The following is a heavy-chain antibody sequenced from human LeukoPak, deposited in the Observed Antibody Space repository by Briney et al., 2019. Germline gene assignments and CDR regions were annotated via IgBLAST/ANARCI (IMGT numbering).Heavy chain of an antibody. Sequence: GASVKVSCKASGYTFTSYAMNWVRQAPGQGLEWMGWINTNTGNPTYAQGFTGRFAFSLDTSVSTAYLQISSLKAEDTAVYYCARDHAAGWELPLNWFDPWGQGTLVTVSS. CDR2: INTNTGNP. CDR1: GYTFTSYA. J-gene: IGHJ5*02. D-gene: IGHD1-26*01. V-gene: IGHV7-4-1*02. CDR3: ARDHAAGWELPLNWFDP.